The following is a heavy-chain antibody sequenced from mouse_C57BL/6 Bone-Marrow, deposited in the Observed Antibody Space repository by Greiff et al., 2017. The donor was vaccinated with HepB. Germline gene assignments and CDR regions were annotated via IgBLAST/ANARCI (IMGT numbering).Heavy chain of an antibody. CDR2: IDPSDSYT. CDR1: GYTFTSYW. V-gene: IGHV1-69*01. D-gene: IGHD1-1*01. J-gene: IGHJ1*03. Sequence: VQLQQPGAELVMPGASVKLSCKASGYTFTSYWMHWVKQRPGQGLEWIGEIDPSDSYTNYNQKFKGKSTLTVDKSSSTAYMQLSSLTSEDSAVYYCARCTTVSYWYFDVWGTGTTVTVSS. CDR3: ARCTTVSYWYFDV.